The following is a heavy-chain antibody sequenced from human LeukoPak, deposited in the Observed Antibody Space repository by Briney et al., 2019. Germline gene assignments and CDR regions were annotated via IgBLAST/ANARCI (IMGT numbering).Heavy chain of an antibody. J-gene: IGHJ5*02. CDR1: GYTFTSYY. CDR2: INPSGGST. D-gene: IGHD2-2*01. V-gene: IGHV1-46*01. CDR3: ARVFSDCSSTSCPKYNWFDP. Sequence: ASVKVSCKASGYTFTSYYMHWVRRAPGQGLEWMGIINPSGGSTSYAQKFQGRVTMTRDTSTSTVYMELSSLRSEDTAVYYCARVFSDCSSTSCPKYNWFDPWGQGTLVTVSS.